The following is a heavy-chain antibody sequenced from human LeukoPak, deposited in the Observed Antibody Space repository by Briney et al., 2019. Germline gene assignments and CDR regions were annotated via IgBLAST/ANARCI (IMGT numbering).Heavy chain of an antibody. D-gene: IGHD5-18*01. CDR3: ARGLKYSYGYRVFDY. CDR1: GYTFTSYD. V-gene: IGHV1-8*03. J-gene: IGHJ4*02. Sequence: ASVKVYCKASGYTFTSYDINWARQATGQGLEWMGWMNPNSGNTGYAQKFQGRVTITRNTSISTAYMELSSLRSEDTAVYYCARGLKYSYGYRVFDYWGQGTLVTVSS. CDR2: MNPNSGNT.